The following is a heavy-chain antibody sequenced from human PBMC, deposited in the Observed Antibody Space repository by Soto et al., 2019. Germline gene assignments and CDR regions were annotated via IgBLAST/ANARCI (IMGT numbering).Heavy chain of an antibody. J-gene: IGHJ6*03. Sequence: EVQLVESGGGLVQPGGSLRLSCAASGFTFSSYSMNWVRQAPGKGLEWVSYISSSSSTIYYADSVNGRFTISRDNAKNSLYLQMNSLRAEDTAVYYCAKGGEQQLVPYYYYYYMDVWGKGTTVTVSS. D-gene: IGHD6-13*01. CDR2: ISSSSSTI. V-gene: IGHV3-48*01. CDR3: AKGGEQQLVPYYYYYYMDV. CDR1: GFTFSSYS.